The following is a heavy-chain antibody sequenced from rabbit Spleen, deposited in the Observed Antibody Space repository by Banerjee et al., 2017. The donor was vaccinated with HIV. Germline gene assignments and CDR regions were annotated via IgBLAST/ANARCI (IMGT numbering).Heavy chain of an antibody. CDR2: IHGGSKNNV. Sequence: QSLEESGGDLVKPGASLTLTCTASGFSFSAGYYMCWVRQAPGKGLEWIACIHGGSKNNVYYASWAKGRFTISKTSSTTVTLQMTSLTAADTATYFCARDLDGVIGWNLGWWGQGTLVTVS. D-gene: IGHD4-1*01. CDR1: GFSFSAGYY. CDR3: ARDLDGVIGWNLGW. J-gene: IGHJ3*01. V-gene: IGHV1S40*01.